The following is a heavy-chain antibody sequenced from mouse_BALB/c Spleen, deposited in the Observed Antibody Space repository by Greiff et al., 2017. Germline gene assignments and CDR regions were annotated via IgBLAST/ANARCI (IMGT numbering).Heavy chain of an antibody. CDR3: ARSNGYSLFAY. Sequence: VQVVESGPELVRPGVSVKISCKGSGYTFTDYAMHWVKQSHAKSLEWIGVISTYYGNTNYNQKFKGKATMTVDKSSSTAYMELARLTSEDSAIYYCARSNGYSLFAYWGQGTLVTVSA. V-gene: IGHV1-67*01. D-gene: IGHD2-3*01. CDR2: ISTYYGNT. CDR1: GYTFTDYA. J-gene: IGHJ3*01.